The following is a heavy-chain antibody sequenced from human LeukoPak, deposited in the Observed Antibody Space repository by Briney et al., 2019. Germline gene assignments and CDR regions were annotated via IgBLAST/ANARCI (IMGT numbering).Heavy chain of an antibody. J-gene: IGHJ4*02. CDR1: GGSISSSSSY. CDR2: IYYSGST. CDR3: ARGEYCSGGSCYWDY. D-gene: IGHD2-15*01. Sequence: PSETLSLTCTVSGGSISSSSSYWGWIRQPPGKGLEWIGSIYYSGSTYYNPSLKSRVTISVDTSKNQFSLKLSSVTAADTAVYYCARGEYCSGGSCYWDYWGQGTLVTVSS. V-gene: IGHV4-39*07.